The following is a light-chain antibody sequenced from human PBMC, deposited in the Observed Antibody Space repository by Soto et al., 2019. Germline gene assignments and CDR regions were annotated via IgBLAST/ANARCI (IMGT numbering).Light chain of an antibody. Sequence: EIVLTQSPGSLSLSPGERATLSCRASQSVSSYLAWYQQKPGQAPRLLISGASRRATGFPDRFSGSGSGTDFSLTTSRLEPEDSAVYYCEQYSSPPRTFGQGTKVEIK. CDR3: EQYSSPPRT. CDR2: GAS. J-gene: IGKJ1*01. V-gene: IGKV3-20*01. CDR1: QSVSSY.